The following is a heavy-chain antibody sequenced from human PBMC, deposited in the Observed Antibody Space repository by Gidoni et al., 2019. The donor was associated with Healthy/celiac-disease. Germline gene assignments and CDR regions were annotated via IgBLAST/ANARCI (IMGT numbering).Heavy chain of an antibody. J-gene: IGHJ3*02. Sequence: CAASGFTFSSYWMHWVRQAPGKGLVWVSRINSDGSSTSYADSVKGRFTISRDNAKNTLYLQMNSLRAEDTAVYYCARRPDTIFGVTTMFGDAFDIWGQGTMVTVSS. CDR1: GFTFSSYW. V-gene: IGHV3-74*01. CDR3: ARRPDTIFGVTTMFGDAFDI. CDR2: INSDGSST. D-gene: IGHD3-3*01.